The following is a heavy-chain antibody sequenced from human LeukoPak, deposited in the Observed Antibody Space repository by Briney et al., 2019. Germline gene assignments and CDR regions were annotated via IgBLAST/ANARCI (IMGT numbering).Heavy chain of an antibody. J-gene: IGHJ4*02. V-gene: IGHV5-51*01. CDR2: IYPGDSDT. Sequence: GESLKISCKGSGYSFTSYWIGWVRQMPGKGLEWMGIIYPGDSDTRYSPSFQGQVTISADKSISTAYLQWSSLKASDTAMYYCARQFGITMVRGGLDYWGQGTLVTVSS. CDR1: GYSFTSYW. CDR3: ARQFGITMVRGGLDY. D-gene: IGHD3-10*01.